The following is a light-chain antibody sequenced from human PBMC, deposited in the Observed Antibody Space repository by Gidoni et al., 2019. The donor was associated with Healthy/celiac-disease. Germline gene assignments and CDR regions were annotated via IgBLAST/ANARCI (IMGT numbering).Light chain of an antibody. J-gene: IGKJ2*01. V-gene: IGKV1-39*01. CDR2: AAS. CDR3: QQSYSTLYT. Sequence: DIQMTESPSSLSASVGDRVTITCRAIQSISSYLNWYQQKPGKAPKLLIYAASSLQSGVPSRFSGSGSGTDFTLTIIRLQPEDFATYYCQQSYSTLYTLGQGTKLEIK. CDR1: QSISSY.